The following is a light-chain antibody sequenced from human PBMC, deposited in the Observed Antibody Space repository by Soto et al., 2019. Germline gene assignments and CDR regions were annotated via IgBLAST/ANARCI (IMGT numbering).Light chain of an antibody. V-gene: IGLV2-11*01. J-gene: IGLJ2*01. CDR1: SSDVGSYDY. CDR2: NVN. CDR3: WSYAGNTIFI. Sequence: QSALIQPPSVSGSPGQSVTISCTGTSSDVGSYDYVSWYQQHPGTVPKPMIYNVNTQPSGVPDRFSGSKSGNTASLTISGLQAEDEAYYYCWSYAGNTIFIFGGGTKVTVL.